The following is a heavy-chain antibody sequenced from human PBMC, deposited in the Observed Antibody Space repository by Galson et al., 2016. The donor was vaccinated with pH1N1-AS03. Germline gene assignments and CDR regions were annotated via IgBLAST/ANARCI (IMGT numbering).Heavy chain of an antibody. V-gene: IGHV3-74*01. J-gene: IGHJ4*02. CDR1: GFPFGSYW. Sequence: SLRLSCAASGFPFGSYWMHLGRHAPGTGLVWVSRSTTEGGGTTYEDSVKGRFTISRDNAKNTVSLQMNSLRAEDTAVYYCARGIGSRIAVGLDFWGPGTLVTVSS. CDR2: STTEGGGT. D-gene: IGHD6-19*01. CDR3: ARGIGSRIAVGLDF.